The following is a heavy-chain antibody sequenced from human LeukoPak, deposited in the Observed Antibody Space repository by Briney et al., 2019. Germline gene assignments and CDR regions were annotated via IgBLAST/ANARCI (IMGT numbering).Heavy chain of an antibody. CDR3: ARGLTDYYGSGSYPQRKRRVYYGMDV. CDR1: GGSFSGYY. J-gene: IGHJ6*04. CDR2: INHSGST. V-gene: IGHV4-34*01. D-gene: IGHD3-10*01. Sequence: SETLSLTCAVYGGSFSGYYWSWIRQPPGKGLEWIGEINHSGSTNYNPSLKSRVTISVDTSKNQFSLKLSSVTAADTAVYYCARGLTDYYGSGSYPQRKRRVYYGMDVWGKGTTVTVSS.